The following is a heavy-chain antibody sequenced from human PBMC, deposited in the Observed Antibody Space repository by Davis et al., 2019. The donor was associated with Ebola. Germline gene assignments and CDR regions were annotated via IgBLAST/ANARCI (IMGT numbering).Heavy chain of an antibody. CDR1: GFSFKDFG. Sequence: GESLKISCAASGFSFKDFGMHWVRQAPGKGLAWVAFIWYDGRNQHYIDSVKGRFTISRDNSKNTLYLHMNNLRLEDTAVYYCAKDPAGHAAGDDYWGQGTLVTVSS. CDR2: IWYDGRNQ. J-gene: IGHJ4*02. V-gene: IGHV3-30*02. D-gene: IGHD2-2*01. CDR3: AKDPAGHAAGDDY.